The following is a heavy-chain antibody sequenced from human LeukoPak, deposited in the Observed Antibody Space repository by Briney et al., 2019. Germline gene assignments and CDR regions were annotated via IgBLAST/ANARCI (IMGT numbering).Heavy chain of an antibody. CDR1: GFTFSSYS. D-gene: IGHD6-13*01. Sequence: PGGSLRLSCAASGFTFSSYSMNWVRQAPGKGLEWVSYISSSSSTIYYADSVKGRFTISRDNAKNSLYLQMNSLRAEDTAVYYCAREKMAASSGIRADVWGKGSTVTVSS. V-gene: IGHV3-48*01. CDR2: ISSSSSTI. CDR3: AREKMAASSGIRADV. J-gene: IGHJ6*04.